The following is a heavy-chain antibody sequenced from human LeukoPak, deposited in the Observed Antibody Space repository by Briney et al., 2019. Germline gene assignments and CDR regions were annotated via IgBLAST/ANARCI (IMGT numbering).Heavy chain of an antibody. CDR3: PSPGSYGSFAT. CDR1: GYSFTSYW. CDR2: IYPGDSDT. D-gene: IGHD5-18*01. J-gene: IGHJ5*01. V-gene: IGHV5-51*01. Sequence: GESLKISCKGSGYSFTSYWIGWVRQMPGKGLEWMGIIYPGDSDTRYGPSFQGQVTISADKSISTAYLQWSSLRASTPPMYSCPSPGSYGSFATWGQEPWSPSPQ.